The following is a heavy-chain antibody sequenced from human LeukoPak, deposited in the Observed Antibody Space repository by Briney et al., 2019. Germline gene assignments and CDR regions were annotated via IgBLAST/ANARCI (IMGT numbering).Heavy chain of an antibody. CDR2: ISYDGSNK. CDR1: GFTFSSYG. CDR3: AKDRPGGGPFDY. D-gene: IGHD3-16*01. J-gene: IGHJ4*02. V-gene: IGHV3-30*18. Sequence: GGSLRLSCAASGFTFSSYGMHWVRQAPGKGLEWVAVISYDGSNKYYADSVKGRFTISRDNSKNTLYLQMNSLRAEDTAVYYCAKDRPGGGPFDYWGQGTLVTVSS.